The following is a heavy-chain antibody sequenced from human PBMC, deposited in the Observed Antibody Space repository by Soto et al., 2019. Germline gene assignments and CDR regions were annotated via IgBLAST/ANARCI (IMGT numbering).Heavy chain of an antibody. CDR1: GFTFSSND. D-gene: IGHD3-22*01. CDR3: ATRPLLPGAP. CDR2: IYSGGST. V-gene: IGHV3-53*01. J-gene: IGHJ3*01. Sequence: EVQLVESGGGLIQPGGSLRLSCAASGFTFSSNDMNWVRQAPGKGLEWVSLIYSGGSTYYADSVKGRFTISRDNSKTTLYLQMSSLRADATTVYYCATRPLLPGAPWGQGTMVTVSS.